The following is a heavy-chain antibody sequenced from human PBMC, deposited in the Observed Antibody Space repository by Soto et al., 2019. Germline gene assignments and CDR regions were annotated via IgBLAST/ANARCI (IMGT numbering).Heavy chain of an antibody. CDR3: AKDRPSDYYDSSGYYYDY. V-gene: IGHV3-23*01. CDR2: ISGSGGST. D-gene: IGHD3-22*01. Sequence: GGSLRLSCAASGFTFSSYAMSWVRQAPGKGLEWVSAISGSGGSTYYADSVKGRFTISRDNSKNTLYLQMNSLRAEDTAVYYWAKDRPSDYYDSSGYYYDYWGQGTLVTVSS. J-gene: IGHJ4*02. CDR1: GFTFSSYA.